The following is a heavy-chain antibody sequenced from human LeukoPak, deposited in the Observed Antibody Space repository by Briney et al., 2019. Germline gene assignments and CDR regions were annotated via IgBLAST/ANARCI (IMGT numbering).Heavy chain of an antibody. CDR1: GFTFSSYG. CDR2: IRYDGSNK. V-gene: IGHV3-30*02. CDR3: AKEHLRNGVYFDY. J-gene: IGHJ4*02. D-gene: IGHD1-1*01. Sequence: GGSLRLSCAASGFTFSSYGMHWVRQAPGKGLEWVAFIRYDGSNKYYADSVKGRFTISRDNSKNTLYLQMNSLRAEDTAVYYCAKEHLRNGVYFDYWGQGTLVTVSS.